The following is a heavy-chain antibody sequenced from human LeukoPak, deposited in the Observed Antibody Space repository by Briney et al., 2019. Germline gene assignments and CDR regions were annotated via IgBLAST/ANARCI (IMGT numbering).Heavy chain of an antibody. Sequence: SVKVSCKASGGTFSSYSITWVRQAPGQGLEWMGRIIPTLGIANYAQKFQGRVTITADKSTSTAYMELSSLRSEDTAVYYCSGEEERGVTVAGTAFDYWGQGTLVTVSS. D-gene: IGHD6-19*01. CDR3: SGEEERGVTVAGTAFDY. V-gene: IGHV1-69*04. CDR2: IIPTLGIA. J-gene: IGHJ4*02. CDR1: GGTFSSYS.